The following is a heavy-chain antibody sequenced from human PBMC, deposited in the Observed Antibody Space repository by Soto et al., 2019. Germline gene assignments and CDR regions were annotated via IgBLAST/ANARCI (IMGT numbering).Heavy chain of an antibody. CDR3: ARGAADYGDAFDI. CDR1: GGSTSRGGYY. CDR2: IYYSGNT. J-gene: IGHJ3*02. V-gene: IGHV4-31*03. D-gene: IGHD4-17*01. Sequence: QVQLQESGPGLVNPSQTLSLTCTVSGGSTSRGGYYWTWIRQHPVRGLEWIAYIYYSGNTFYNPSLKSRLTISLDTSKNQFSLNLTSVTAADTAVYYFARGAADYGDAFDIWGQGTMVTVSS.